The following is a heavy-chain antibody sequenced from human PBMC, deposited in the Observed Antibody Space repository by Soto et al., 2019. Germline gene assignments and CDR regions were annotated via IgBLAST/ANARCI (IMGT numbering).Heavy chain of an antibody. CDR3: TRGLFSRSSYSGSWYYFDS. D-gene: IGHD1-26*01. V-gene: IGHV4-39*07. Sequence: SETLSLTCTVSGGSISSGGYYWSWIRQTPGKGLQWIGQINHSGSSIYNPSLKNRVTISTMSNNKFSLELSSVTAADTAVYYCTRGLFSRSSYSGSWYYFDSWGQGTMVTVSS. J-gene: IGHJ4*02. CDR1: GGSISSGGYY. CDR2: INHSGSS.